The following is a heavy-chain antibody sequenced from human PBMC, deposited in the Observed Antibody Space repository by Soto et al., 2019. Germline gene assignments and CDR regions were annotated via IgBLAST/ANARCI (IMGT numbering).Heavy chain of an antibody. CDR1: GFTFGDYA. D-gene: IGHD2-15*01. V-gene: IGHV3-49*03. J-gene: IGHJ1*01. CDR2: IRSKAYGGTT. Sequence: GGSLRLSCTASGFTFGDYAMSWFRQAPGKGLEWVGFIRSKAYGGTTEYAASVKGRFTISRDDSKSIAYLQMNSLKTEDTAVYYCTQLGGGDYSLSPLYFQHWGQGTLVTVSS. CDR3: TQLGGGDYSLSPLYFQH.